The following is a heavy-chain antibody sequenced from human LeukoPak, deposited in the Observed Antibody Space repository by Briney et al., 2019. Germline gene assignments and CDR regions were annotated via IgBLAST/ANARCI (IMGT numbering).Heavy chain of an antibody. D-gene: IGHD3-10*01. CDR3: ARGNYYGSGNYPFDY. J-gene: IGHJ4*02. V-gene: IGHV1-8*02. Sequence: ASVKVSCKASGYTFTDYYIHWVRQAPGQGLEWMAWMNPKTGGTSYAQKFQGRVTMTRNTSISTAYMELSSLRSEDTAVYYCARGNYYGSGNYPFDYWGQGTLVTVSS. CDR2: MNPKTGGT. CDR1: GYTFTDYY.